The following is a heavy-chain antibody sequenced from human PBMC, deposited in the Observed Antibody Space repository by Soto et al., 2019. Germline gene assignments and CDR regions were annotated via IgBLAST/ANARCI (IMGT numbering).Heavy chain of an antibody. Sequence: GGSLRLSCAASGFTFSSYAMSWVRQAPGKGLEWVSSISGSGGSTYYADSMKGRFTISRDNSKNTLYLQMNSLRAEDTAVYYCAKGGSYSNDDYSYMDVWGKGTTVTVSS. V-gene: IGHV3-23*01. CDR3: AKGGSYSNDDYSYMDV. D-gene: IGHD4-4*01. J-gene: IGHJ6*03. CDR1: GFTFSSYA. CDR2: ISGSGGST.